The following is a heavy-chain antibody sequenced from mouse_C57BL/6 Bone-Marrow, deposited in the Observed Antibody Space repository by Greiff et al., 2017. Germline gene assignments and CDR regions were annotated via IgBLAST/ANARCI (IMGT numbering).Heavy chain of an antibody. CDR1: GYAFSSYW. CDR3: ARSAYGNYVGYFDV. V-gene: IGHV1-80*01. Sequence: VQLQQSGAELVKPGASVKISCKASGYAFSSYWMNWVKQRPGKGLEWIGQIYPGDGDTNYNGKFKGKATLTADKSSSTAYMQLSSLTSEDSAVYFCARSAYGNYVGYFDVWGTGTTVTVSS. D-gene: IGHD2-1*01. J-gene: IGHJ1*03. CDR2: IYPGDGDT.